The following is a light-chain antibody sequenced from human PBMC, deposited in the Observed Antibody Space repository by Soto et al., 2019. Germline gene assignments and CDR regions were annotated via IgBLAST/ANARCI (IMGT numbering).Light chain of an antibody. V-gene: IGKV3-20*01. Sequence: EIVLTQSPGTLSLSPGERATLSCRASQSVSSSYLAWYQQKPGQAHRLLIYGASSRATGIPDRFSGSGSGTDFTLTISRLEPEDFAVYYCQQQRTFGQGTKVDIK. CDR2: GAS. CDR1: QSVSSSY. CDR3: QQQRT. J-gene: IGKJ1*01.